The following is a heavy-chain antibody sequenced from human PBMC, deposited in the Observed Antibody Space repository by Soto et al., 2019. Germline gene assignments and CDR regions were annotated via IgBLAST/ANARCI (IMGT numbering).Heavy chain of an antibody. CDR2: IIPIFGTA. CDR3: ARTYLTQLWFDP. CDR1: GGTFSSYA. D-gene: IGHD2-2*01. Sequence: SVKVSCKASGGTFSSYAISLVRQAPGQGLEWMGGIIPIFGTANYAQKFQGRVTITADESTSTAYMELSSLRSEDTAVYYCARTYLTQLWFDPWGQGTLVTVSS. V-gene: IGHV1-69*13. J-gene: IGHJ5*02.